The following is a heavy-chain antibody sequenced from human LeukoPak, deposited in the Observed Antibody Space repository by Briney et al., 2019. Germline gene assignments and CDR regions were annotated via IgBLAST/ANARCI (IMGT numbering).Heavy chain of an antibody. CDR2: ISGSGGST. CDR3: ARSLTMVRAYDY. J-gene: IGHJ4*02. Sequence: GGTLRLSCAASGFTFSSYGMSWVRQAPGKGLEWVSAISGSGGSTYYADSVKGRFTISRDNSKNTVYLQMNSLRTEDTAVYYCARSLTMVRAYDYWGQGTLVTVSS. D-gene: IGHD3-10*01. V-gene: IGHV3-23*01. CDR1: GFTFSSYG.